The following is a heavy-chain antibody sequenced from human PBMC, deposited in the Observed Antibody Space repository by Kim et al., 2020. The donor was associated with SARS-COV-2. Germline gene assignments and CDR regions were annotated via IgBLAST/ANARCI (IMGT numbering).Heavy chain of an antibody. CDR1: GFTFNSYA. CDR2: ISSSGGST. J-gene: IGHJ4*02. V-gene: IGHV3-23*01. D-gene: IGHD5-18*01. CDR3: AKETGSYGFGTGNDH. Sequence: GGSLRLSCAASGFTFNSYAMSWVRQAPGKGLEWVSAISSSGGSTQYADSVKGRFTISRDNSNNMIYLQLNSLRAEDTAVYYCAKETGSYGFGTGNDHWGPGALVTVSS.